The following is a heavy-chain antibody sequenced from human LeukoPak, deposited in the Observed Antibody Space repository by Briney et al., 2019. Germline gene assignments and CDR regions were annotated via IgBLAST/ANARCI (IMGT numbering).Heavy chain of an antibody. CDR3: ARRQGFPTY. CDR1: GFTFSDHY. CDR2: ISSSGSII. V-gene: IGHV3-11*01. J-gene: IGHJ4*02. Sequence: PGGSLRLSCAASGFTFSDHYMSWIRRAPGKGLEWVSCISSSGSIIYSADSVKGRFTISRDNAKNSLYLQKNSLRAEDTAVYYCARRQGFPTYWGQGSLVTVSS.